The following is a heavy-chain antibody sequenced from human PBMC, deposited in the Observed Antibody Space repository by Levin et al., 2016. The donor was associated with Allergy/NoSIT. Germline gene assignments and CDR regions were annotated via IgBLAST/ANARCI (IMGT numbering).Heavy chain of an antibody. Sequence: GGSLRLSCAASGFTFSSYAMSWVRQAPGKGLEWVSAISGSGGSTYYADSVKGRFTISRDNSKNTLYLQMNSLRAEDTAVYYCARDEMATTHPVYAFDIWGQGTMVTVSS. CDR3: ARDEMATTHPVYAFDI. D-gene: IGHD5-24*01. V-gene: IGHV3-23*01. CDR2: ISGSGGST. CDR1: GFTFSSYA. J-gene: IGHJ3*02.